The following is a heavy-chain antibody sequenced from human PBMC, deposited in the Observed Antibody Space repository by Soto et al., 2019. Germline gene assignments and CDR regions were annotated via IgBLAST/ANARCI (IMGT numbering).Heavy chain of an antibody. CDR1: GGSISSGDYY. CDR3: ARLKLGYSTFDP. CDR2: IYYSGST. Sequence: PSETLSLTCTVSGGSISSGDYYWSWIRQPPRKGLEWIGYIYYSGSTYYNPSLKSRVTISVDTSKNQFSLKLSSVTAADTAVYYCARLKLGYSTFDPWGQGTLVTVSS. J-gene: IGHJ5*02. D-gene: IGHD5-18*01. V-gene: IGHV4-30-4*01.